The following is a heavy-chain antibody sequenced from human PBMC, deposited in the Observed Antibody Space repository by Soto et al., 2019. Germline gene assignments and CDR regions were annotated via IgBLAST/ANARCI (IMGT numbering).Heavy chain of an antibody. Sequence: EVQLVESGGGLVKPGGSLRLSCAASGFTFSSYSMNWVRQAPGKGLEWVSSISSSSSYIYYADSVKGRFTISRDNAKNSLYLQMNSLRAEDTAVYYCARVTSYYDILGPANYYYMDVWGKGTTVTVSS. J-gene: IGHJ6*03. CDR1: GFTFSSYS. CDR2: ISSSSSYI. V-gene: IGHV3-21*01. CDR3: ARVTSYYDILGPANYYYMDV. D-gene: IGHD3-9*01.